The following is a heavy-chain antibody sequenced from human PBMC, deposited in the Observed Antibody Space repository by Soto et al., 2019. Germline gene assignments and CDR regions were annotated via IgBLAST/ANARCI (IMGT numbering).Heavy chain of an antibody. CDR1: GFTFSSYA. CDR2: ISGSGGST. D-gene: IGHD4-17*01. V-gene: IGHV3-23*01. Sequence: PGGSLRLSCAASGFTFSSYAMSWVRQAPGKGLEWVSAISGSGGSTYYADSVKGRFTISRDNSKNTLYLQMNRLRAEDTAVYYCAKKFGYGVTTGGVFDYWGQGTLVTVSS. J-gene: IGHJ4*02. CDR3: AKKFGYGVTTGGVFDY.